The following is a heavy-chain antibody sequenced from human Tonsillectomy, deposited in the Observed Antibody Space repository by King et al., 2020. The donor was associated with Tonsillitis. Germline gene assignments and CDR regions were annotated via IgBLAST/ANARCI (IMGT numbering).Heavy chain of an antibody. CDR2: LYYSGST. Sequence: QLQESGPGLVKPSQTLSLTCTVSGVSINSGGHYWTWIRQHPGKGLEWIGYLYYSGSTYYNPSLKSRVTISGDTSKKQFSLKLNSVTAADTAVYYCARDLVMDVWGQGTTVTVSS. CDR3: ARDLVMDV. J-gene: IGHJ6*02. CDR1: GVSINSGGHY. D-gene: IGHD2-8*02. V-gene: IGHV4-31*03.